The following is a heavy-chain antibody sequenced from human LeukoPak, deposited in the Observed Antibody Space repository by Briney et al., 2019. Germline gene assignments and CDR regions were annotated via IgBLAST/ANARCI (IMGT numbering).Heavy chain of an antibody. CDR2: IYYDGST. CDR3: EAGEDV. V-gene: IGHV3-66*02. J-gene: IGHJ6*04. CDR1: GFNVSNNY. Sequence: GGSLKLSCAASGFNVSNNYVSWVRQAPGEGLEWISIIYYDGSTFYADSVKGRFTISRDISRNTVYLQMNSLRSEDTAVYYCEAGEDVWGEGTTVAVSS. D-gene: IGHD6-25*01.